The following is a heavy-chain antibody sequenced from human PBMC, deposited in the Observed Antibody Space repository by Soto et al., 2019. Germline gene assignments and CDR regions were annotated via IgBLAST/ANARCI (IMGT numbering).Heavy chain of an antibody. V-gene: IGHV1-18*01. Sequence: QVQLVQSGDEVKKPWASVKVSCKTSGYIFVNYDIAWVREAPGQGIEWMGWISPYTGNTHSATKIQGRLTMTTDTSTSTAYMDLGSLTSDDTAVYYCVMVDNYVTPTPQDVWGQGTTVTVSS. D-gene: IGHD3-16*01. CDR1: GYIFVNYD. CDR2: ISPYTGNT. J-gene: IGHJ6*02. CDR3: VMVDNYVTPTPQDV.